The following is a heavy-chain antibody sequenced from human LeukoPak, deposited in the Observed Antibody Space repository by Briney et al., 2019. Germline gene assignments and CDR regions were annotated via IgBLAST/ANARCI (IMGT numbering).Heavy chain of an antibody. CDR1: GFTFSSYW. CDR2: IKQDGSEK. Sequence: GGSLRLSCAASGFTFSSYWMSWVRQAPGKGLEWVANIKQDGSEKHYVDSVKGRFTISRDNAKNSLYLQMNSLRVEDTAVYYCARVRARSYCSSTSCYGYWGQGTLVTVSS. V-gene: IGHV3-7*01. CDR3: ARVRARSYCSSTSCYGY. D-gene: IGHD2-2*01. J-gene: IGHJ4*02.